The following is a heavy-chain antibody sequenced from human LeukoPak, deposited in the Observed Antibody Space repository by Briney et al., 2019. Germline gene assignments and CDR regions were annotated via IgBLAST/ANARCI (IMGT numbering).Heavy chain of an antibody. CDR1: GYTFTSYG. Sequence: ASVKVSCKASGYTFTSYGISWVRQAPGQGLEWMGWISAYNGNTNYAQKLQGRVTMTTDTSTSTAYMELRSLRSDDTAVYYCARGSVVYTRLPAEFDYWGQGTLVTVSS. CDR2: ISAYNGNT. V-gene: IGHV1-18*01. CDR3: ARGSVVYTRLPAEFDY. D-gene: IGHD4-23*01. J-gene: IGHJ4*02.